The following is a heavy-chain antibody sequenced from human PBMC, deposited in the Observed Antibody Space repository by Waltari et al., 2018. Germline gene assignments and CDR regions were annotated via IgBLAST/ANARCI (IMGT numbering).Heavy chain of an antibody. CDR3: ARHRGYIDFDY. CDR2: IYYSGST. CDR1: GGSISSYY. J-gene: IGHJ4*02. Sequence: QVQLQESGPGLVKPSETLSLTCTVSGGSISSYYWSWIRQPPGKGLEWIGYIYYSGSTKYNPSLKSRVTISVDTSKNRFSLKLSSVTAADTAVYYCARHRGYIDFDYWGQGTLVTVSS. V-gene: IGHV4-59*08. D-gene: IGHD3-22*01.